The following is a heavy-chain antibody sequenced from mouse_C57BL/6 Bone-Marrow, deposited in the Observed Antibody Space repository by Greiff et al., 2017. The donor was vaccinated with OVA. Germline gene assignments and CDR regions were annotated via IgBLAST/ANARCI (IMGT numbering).Heavy chain of an antibody. CDR1: GYTFTSYG. J-gene: IGHJ1*03. CDR2: IYPRSGNT. V-gene: IGHV1-81*01. CDR3: ARRWLRRRGFYWYFDV. Sequence: VQLQQSGAELARPGASVKLSCKASGYTFTSYGISWVKQRTGQGLEWIGEIYPRSGNTYYNEKFKGKATLTADKSSSTAYMELRSLTSEDSAVYFCARRWLRRRGFYWYFDVWGTGTTVTVSS. D-gene: IGHD2-2*01.